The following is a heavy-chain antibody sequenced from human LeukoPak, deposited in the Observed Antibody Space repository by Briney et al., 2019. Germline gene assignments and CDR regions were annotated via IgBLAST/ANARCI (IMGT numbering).Heavy chain of an antibody. CDR3: ARELVGAFDI. V-gene: IGHV4-34*01. CDR1: GGSFSGYY. Sequence: SETLSLTCAVYGGSFSGYYWSWIRQPPGKGLEWIGEINHSGSTNYNPSLKSRVTMSVDTSKNQFSLKLSSVTAADTAVYYCARELVGAFDIWGQGTMVTVSS. CDR2: INHSGST. D-gene: IGHD6-13*01. J-gene: IGHJ3*02.